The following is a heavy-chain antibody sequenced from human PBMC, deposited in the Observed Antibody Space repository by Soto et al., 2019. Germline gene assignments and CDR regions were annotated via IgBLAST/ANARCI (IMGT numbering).Heavy chain of an antibody. CDR3: AREIRSGYSKYWYFDL. Sequence: QVQLVQSGAEVKKPGASVKISCKASGYTFTTYYMHWVRQALGQGLEWVGWINPNSGDTNYAQKFQGWVTLSRDTSISTAFMEVSRLKSDDTAVYYCAREIRSGYSKYWYFDLWGRGTLISVSS. D-gene: IGHD3-3*01. J-gene: IGHJ2*01. CDR2: INPNSGDT. CDR1: GYTFTTYY. V-gene: IGHV1-2*04.